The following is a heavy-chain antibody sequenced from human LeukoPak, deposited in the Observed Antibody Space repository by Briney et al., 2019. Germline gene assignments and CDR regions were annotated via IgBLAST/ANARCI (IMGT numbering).Heavy chain of an antibody. D-gene: IGHD3-22*01. Sequence: SETLSLTCTVSGGSISSSSYYWGWIRQPPGKGLEWIGSIYYSGSTYYNPSLKSRVTISVDTSKNQFPLKLSSVTAADTAVYYCARLVVVPAGSWFDPWGQGTLVTVSS. CDR2: IYYSGST. CDR1: GGSISSSSYY. V-gene: IGHV4-39*01. CDR3: ARLVVVPAGSWFDP. J-gene: IGHJ5*02.